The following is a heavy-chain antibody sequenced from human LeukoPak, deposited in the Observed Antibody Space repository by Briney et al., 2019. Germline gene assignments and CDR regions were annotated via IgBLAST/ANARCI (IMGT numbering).Heavy chain of an antibody. CDR2: MNPNSGNT. Sequence: GASVKVSCKASGYTFTSYDINWVRQATGQGLEWMGWMNPNSGNTGYAQKFQGRVTITRNTPISTAYMELSSLRSEDTAVYYCARKAAAGRGFNWFDPWGQGTLVTVSS. J-gene: IGHJ5*02. D-gene: IGHD6-13*01. CDR1: GYTFTSYD. CDR3: ARKAAAGRGFNWFDP. V-gene: IGHV1-8*03.